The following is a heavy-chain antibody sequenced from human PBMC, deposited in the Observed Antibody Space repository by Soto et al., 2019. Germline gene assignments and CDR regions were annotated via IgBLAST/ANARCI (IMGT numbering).Heavy chain of an antibody. V-gene: IGHV4-59*01. CDR2: ISSSGNT. Sequence: SETLSLTCTVSDGSISNFYWSWIRQPPGKGLEWIGYISSSGNTNYNPSLKSQVSISVDTSKNQFSLNLTSVTAADTAVYYCARAPMVLTRSYFDSWGQGTPVTVSS. CDR1: DGSISNFY. D-gene: IGHD3-22*01. J-gene: IGHJ4*02. CDR3: ARAPMVLTRSYFDS.